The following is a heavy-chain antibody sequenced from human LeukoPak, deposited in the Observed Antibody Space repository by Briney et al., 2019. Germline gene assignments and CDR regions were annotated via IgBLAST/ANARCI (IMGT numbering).Heavy chain of an antibody. V-gene: IGHV3-53*01. D-gene: IGHD3-10*01. CDR2: IYSGGTT. Sequence: GRSLRLSCAVSGFIVTGNYMTWVRRAPGKGLEWVSTIYSGGTTFYTDSVRGRFTISRDKSKNTLYLQRTSLRAEDAAIYYCARVLYYYASVSYNYYMDVWGKGTTVTISS. CDR3: ARVLYYYASVSYNYYMDV. CDR1: GFIVTGNY. J-gene: IGHJ6*03.